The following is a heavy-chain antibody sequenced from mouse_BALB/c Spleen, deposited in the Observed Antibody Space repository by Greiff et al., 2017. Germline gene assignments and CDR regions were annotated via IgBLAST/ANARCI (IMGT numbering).Heavy chain of an antibody. CDR1: GYSITSDYA. V-gene: IGHV3-2*02. CDR2: ISYSGST. CDR3: ARGRAYYGNYKGYFDV. D-gene: IGHD2-10*01. J-gene: IGHJ1*01. Sequence: EVQLVESGPGLVKPSQSLSLTCTVTGYSITSDYAWYWIRQFPGNKLEWMGYISYSGSTSYNPSLKSRISITRDTSKNQFFLQLNSVTTEDTATYYCARGRAYYGNYKGYFDVWGAGTTVTVSS.